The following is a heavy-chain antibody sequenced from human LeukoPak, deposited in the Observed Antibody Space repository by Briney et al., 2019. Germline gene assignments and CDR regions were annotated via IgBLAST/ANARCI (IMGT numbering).Heavy chain of an antibody. D-gene: IGHD6-19*01. CDR3: ARGTQWLFFASGAQYGMDV. CDR1: GGSLSGYY. CDR2: INHSGST. Sequence: PSETLSLTCAVYGGSLSGYYWSWIRQPPGKGLEWIGEINHSGSTNYNPSLKSRVTISVDTSKNQFSLKLSSVTAADTAVYYCARGTQWLFFASGAQYGMDVWGQGTTVTVSS. J-gene: IGHJ6*02. V-gene: IGHV4-34*01.